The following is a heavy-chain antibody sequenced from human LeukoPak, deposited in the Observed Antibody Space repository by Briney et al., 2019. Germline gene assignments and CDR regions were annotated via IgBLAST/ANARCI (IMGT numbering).Heavy chain of an antibody. Sequence: ASVKVSCKASGYTFTSYGINWVRQAPGQGLEWMGWISAYNGNTNYAQKLQGRVTMTTDTSTSTAYMELRSLRSDDTAVYYCATPYPHNYYDSSGYYYYMDVWGKGTTVTVSS. CDR2: ISAYNGNT. J-gene: IGHJ6*03. CDR1: GYTFTSYG. V-gene: IGHV1-18*01. CDR3: ATPYPHNYYDSSGYYYYMDV. D-gene: IGHD3-22*01.